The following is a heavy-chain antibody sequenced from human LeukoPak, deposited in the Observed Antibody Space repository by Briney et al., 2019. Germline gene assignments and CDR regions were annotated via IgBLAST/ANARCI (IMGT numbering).Heavy chain of an antibody. CDR3: ARCVGTSDAFDI. D-gene: IGHD2-2*01. CDR1: GYIFTNYA. Sequence: ASVTVSCTASGYIFTNYAINWVRQAPGQGLEWMGWSATNTGNPTYAQGFTGRFVFSVDTSVSTAYLQITSLKPEDTAVYYCARCVGTSDAFDIWGQGTVVTVSS. J-gene: IGHJ3*02. V-gene: IGHV7-4-1*02. CDR2: SATNTGNP.